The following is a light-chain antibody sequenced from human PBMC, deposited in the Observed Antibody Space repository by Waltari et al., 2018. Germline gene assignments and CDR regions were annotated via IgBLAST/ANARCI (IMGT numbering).Light chain of an antibody. V-gene: IGLV6-57*04. J-gene: IGLJ3*02. CDR1: SGSIASAH. Sequence: KFVLTQPPSVSESPGKTITISCTRRSGSIASAHGQWYQPRPGSAPSTVIYEDNRRPSGVSDRFSGSIDSSSNSASLTISGLKTEDEADYFCQAYDENNPWVIGGGTRLTVL. CDR2: EDN. CDR3: QAYDENNPWV.